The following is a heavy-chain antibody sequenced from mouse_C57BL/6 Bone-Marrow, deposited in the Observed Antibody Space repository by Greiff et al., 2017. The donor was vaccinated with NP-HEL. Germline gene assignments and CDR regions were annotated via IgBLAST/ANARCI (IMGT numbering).Heavy chain of an antibody. CDR3: ARVYYDYDSYYAMDY. Sequence: EVKLVESGGGLVKPGGSLKLSCAASGFTFSSYAMSWVRQTPEKRLEWVATISDGGSYTYYPDNVKGRFTISRDNAKNNLYLQMSHLKSEDTAMYYCARVYYDYDSYYAMDYWGQGTSVTVSS. D-gene: IGHD2-4*01. CDR1: GFTFSSYA. J-gene: IGHJ4*01. CDR2: ISDGGSYT. V-gene: IGHV5-4*03.